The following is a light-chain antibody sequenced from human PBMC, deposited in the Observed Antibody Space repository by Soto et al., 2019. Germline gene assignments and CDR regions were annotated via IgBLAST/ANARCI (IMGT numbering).Light chain of an antibody. CDR1: QSINSRY. CDR2: GAS. J-gene: IGKJ3*01. Sequence: EIVLTQSPGTLSLSPGERATLSCRASQSINSRYLAWYQQKPGQAPRLLIYGASSRATGIPDRFSGSGSGTDFTLNISRLEPEDVAVYYCQQFGSSPGFTFGPGTKVDIK. V-gene: IGKV3-20*01. CDR3: QQFGSSPGFT.